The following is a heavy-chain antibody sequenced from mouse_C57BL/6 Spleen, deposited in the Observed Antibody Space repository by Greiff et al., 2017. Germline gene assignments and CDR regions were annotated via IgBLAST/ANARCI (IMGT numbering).Heavy chain of an antibody. V-gene: IGHV14-1*01. CDR1: GFNIKDYY. D-gene: IGHD2-5*01. Sequence: EVQLQQSGAELVRPGASVKLSCTASGFNIKDYYMHWVKQRPEQGLEWIGRIDPEDGDTDSDPKFQGKATMTADTSSNTAYLQLSSLTSEDTAVYYCTRSYYSSYGWFAYWGQGTLVTVSA. J-gene: IGHJ3*01. CDR3: TRSYYSSYGWFAY. CDR2: IDPEDGDT.